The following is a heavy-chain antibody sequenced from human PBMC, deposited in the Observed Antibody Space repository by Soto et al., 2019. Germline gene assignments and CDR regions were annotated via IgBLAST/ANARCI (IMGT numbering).Heavy chain of an antibody. CDR3: AKDSSWQEWLGDGQWLARGDY. V-gene: IGHV3-23*01. D-gene: IGHD6-19*01. CDR2: ISGSGGST. J-gene: IGHJ4*02. Sequence: GGSLRLSCAASGFTFSSYAMSWVRQAPGKGLEWVSAISGSGGSTYYADSVKGRFTISRDNSKNTLYLQMNSLRAEDTAVYYCAKDSSWQEWLGDGQWLARGDYWGQGTLVTVSS. CDR1: GFTFSSYA.